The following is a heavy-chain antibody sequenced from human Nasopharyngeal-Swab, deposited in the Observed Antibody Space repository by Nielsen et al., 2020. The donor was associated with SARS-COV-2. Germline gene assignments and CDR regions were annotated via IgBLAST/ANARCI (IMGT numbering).Heavy chain of an antibody. D-gene: IGHD1-26*01. CDR2: INTDGSST. Sequence: WIRQPPGKGLLWVSRINTDGSSTLYADSVKGRFTISRDNAKNTLYLQMNSLRAEDTAVYYCARASYRGYYYMDVWGKGTTVTVSS. J-gene: IGHJ6*03. V-gene: IGHV3-74*01. CDR3: ARASYRGYYYMDV.